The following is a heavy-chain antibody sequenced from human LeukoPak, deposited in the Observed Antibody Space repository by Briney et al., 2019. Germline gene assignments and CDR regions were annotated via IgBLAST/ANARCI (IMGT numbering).Heavy chain of an antibody. CDR3: AKDLCSSTSCYGIFDY. V-gene: IGHV3-30*18. J-gene: IGHJ4*02. CDR1: GLTFSSYG. CDR2: ISYDGSNK. Sequence: GGSLRLSCAASGLTFSSYGMHWVRQAPGKGLEWVAVISYDGSNKYYADSVKGRFTISRDNSKNTLYLQMNSLRAEDTAVYYCAKDLCSSTSCYGIFDYWGQGTLVTVSS. D-gene: IGHD2-2*01.